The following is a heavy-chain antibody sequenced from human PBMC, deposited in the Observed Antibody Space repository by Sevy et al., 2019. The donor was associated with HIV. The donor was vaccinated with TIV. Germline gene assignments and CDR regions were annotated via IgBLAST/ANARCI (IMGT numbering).Heavy chain of an antibody. J-gene: IGHJ4*02. V-gene: IGHV3-23*01. CDR2: ISGSGGSGTKT. D-gene: IGHD3-22*01. CDR3: ARKYDSSGYFDY. CDR1: GFTFSNYA. Sequence: GGSLRLSCAASGFTFSNYAMNWVRQAPGKGLEWVSGISGSGGSGTKTNYAASVKGRFPISRDDTKNSLFLQLNSLRAEDTAIYYCARKYDSSGYFDYWGQGTLVTVSS.